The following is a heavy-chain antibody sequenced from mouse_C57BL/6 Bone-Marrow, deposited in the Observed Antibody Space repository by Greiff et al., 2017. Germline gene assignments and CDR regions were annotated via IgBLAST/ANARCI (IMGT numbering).Heavy chain of an antibody. CDR3: ARSGDGYRPFAY. J-gene: IGHJ3*01. D-gene: IGHD2-3*01. Sequence: QVQLQQPGAELVRPGSSVKLSCKASGYTFTSYWMHWVKQRPIQGLEWIGNIDPSDSETHYNQKFKDKATLTVDKSSSTAYMQLSSLTSEDSAVYYCARSGDGYRPFAYWGQGTLVTVSA. CDR2: IDPSDSET. CDR1: GYTFTSYW. V-gene: IGHV1-52*01.